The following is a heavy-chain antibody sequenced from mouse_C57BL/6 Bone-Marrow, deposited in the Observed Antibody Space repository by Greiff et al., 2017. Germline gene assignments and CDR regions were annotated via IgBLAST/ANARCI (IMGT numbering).Heavy chain of an antibody. J-gene: IGHJ1*03. D-gene: IGHD1-1*01. V-gene: IGHV1-69*01. CDR3: ARSSTVVANWYFDV. CDR1: GYTFTNYW. Sequence: QVQLQQPGPELVMPGASVKLSCKASGYTFTNYWMHWVKQRPGQGLEWIGEIDPSDSYTSYNQKFKGKATLTVDKSSSTAYMQLSSLTSVDSAVYYGARSSTVVANWYFDVWGTGTTVTVSS. CDR2: IDPSDSYT.